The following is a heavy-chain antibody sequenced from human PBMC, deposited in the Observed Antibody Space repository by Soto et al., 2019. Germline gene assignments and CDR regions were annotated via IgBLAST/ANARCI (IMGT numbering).Heavy chain of an antibody. D-gene: IGHD3-3*01. CDR3: ARPRSGSYYYGMDV. Sequence: QVQLVQSGAEVKKPGASVKVSCKASGYTFTSYDINWVRQATGQGLEWMGWMNPNSGNTGYAQKFQGRVTMTRNTSITTDYMELSSLRSEDTAVYYCARPRSGSYYYGMDVWGQGTAVTVSS. CDR1: GYTFTSYD. V-gene: IGHV1-8*01. CDR2: MNPNSGNT. J-gene: IGHJ6*02.